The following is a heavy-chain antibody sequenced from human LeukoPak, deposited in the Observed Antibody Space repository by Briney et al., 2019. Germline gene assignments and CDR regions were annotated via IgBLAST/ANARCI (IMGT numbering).Heavy chain of an antibody. CDR3: AKVRAPSGWFNSDY. Sequence: PGGSLRLSCEVSGFIFSAYAMSWVRQAPGKGLEWVSTISGSAGSTYYADSVKGRFTISRDNSKNILYLQMNSLRAEDTAIYYCAKVRAPSGWFNSDYWGQGTLVTVSS. CDR1: GFIFSAYA. V-gene: IGHV3-23*01. J-gene: IGHJ4*02. CDR2: ISGSAGST. D-gene: IGHD6-19*01.